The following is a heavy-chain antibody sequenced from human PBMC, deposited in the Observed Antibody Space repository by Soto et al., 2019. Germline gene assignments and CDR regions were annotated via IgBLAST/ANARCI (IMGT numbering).Heavy chain of an antibody. CDR1: GCTFSSYA. CDR3: ARGLNGYLHYFDY. CDR2: INAGNGNT. V-gene: IGHV1-3*01. J-gene: IGHJ4*02. Sequence: ASVKVSCEACGCTFSSYAISWVRQAPGQRLEWMGWINAGNGNTKYSQKFQGRVTITRDTSASTAYMELSSLRSEDTAVYYCARGLNGYLHYFDYWGQGTPVTVSS. D-gene: IGHD5-18*01.